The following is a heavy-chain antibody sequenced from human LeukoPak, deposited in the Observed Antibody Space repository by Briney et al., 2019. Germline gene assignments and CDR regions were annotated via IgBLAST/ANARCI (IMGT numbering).Heavy chain of an antibody. CDR3: ASGSSGYGYYYYMAG. J-gene: IGHJ6*03. V-gene: IGHV1-69*13. D-gene: IGHD3-22*01. Sequence: SVKVSCKASGGTFTSYAISWVRQAPGQGREWMGGIIPIIGTANYAQKFPGRVTLTADESTSTAYMELRSLRAEGTAPYFRASGSSGYGYYYYMAGGSKGTTATASS. CDR2: IIPIIGTA. CDR1: GGTFTSYA.